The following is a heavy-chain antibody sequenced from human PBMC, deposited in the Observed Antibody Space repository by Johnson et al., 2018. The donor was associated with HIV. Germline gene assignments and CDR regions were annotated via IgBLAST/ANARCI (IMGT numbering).Heavy chain of an antibody. CDR1: GFTFSNYA. Sequence: QMQLVESGGGVVQPGRSLRHSCAASGFTFSNYAMHWVRQAPGKGLQWVAVISYGGGKKYYGDSVEGRFTISKDISKNTLYLQMNSLRAEDTALDYCAKEGKTMEVDIWGQGTMVTVSS. CDR2: ISYGGGKK. J-gene: IGHJ3*02. CDR3: AKEGKTMEVDI. D-gene: IGHD3-10*01. V-gene: IGHV3-30*04.